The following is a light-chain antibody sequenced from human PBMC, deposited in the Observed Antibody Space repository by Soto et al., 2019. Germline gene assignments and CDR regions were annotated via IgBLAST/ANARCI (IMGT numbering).Light chain of an antibody. V-gene: IGKV2-30*01. CDR2: KVS. J-gene: IGKJ1*01. CDR3: MQGAHWPQR. CDR1: QSLVYSDGNTY. Sequence: DVVMTQSPLSLPVTLGQPASISCRSSQSLVYSDGNTYLSWFQQRPGQSPRRLIYKVSNRDSGVXYTXGGSVTGTDFIMTIVRVEAEDVGVYYCMQGAHWPQRFGQGTELEMK.